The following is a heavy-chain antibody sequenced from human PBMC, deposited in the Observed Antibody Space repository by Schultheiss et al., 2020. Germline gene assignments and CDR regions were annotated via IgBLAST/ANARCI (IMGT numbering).Heavy chain of an antibody. CDR3: ARDHCSGGSCYPGDYYYMGV. D-gene: IGHD2-15*01. V-gene: IGHV3-21*01. CDR2: ISSSSSYI. Sequence: GGSLRLSCAASGFTFSSYSMNWVRQAPGKGLEWVSSISSSSSYIYYADSVKGRFTISRDNAKNSLYLQMNSLRAEDTAVYYCARDHCSGGSCYPGDYYYMGVWGKGTTVTGSS. CDR1: GFTFSSYS. J-gene: IGHJ6*03.